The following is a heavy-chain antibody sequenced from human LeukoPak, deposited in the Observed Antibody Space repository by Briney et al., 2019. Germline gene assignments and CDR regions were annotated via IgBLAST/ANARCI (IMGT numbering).Heavy chain of an antibody. CDR2: IRNDIPKDGINK. D-gene: IGHD6-13*01. J-gene: IGHJ4*02. CDR3: AKGDSN. Sequence: QAGGSLRLSCVASGFDFSPYWMSWVRQAPGKGLEWVALIRNDIPKDGINKYYADSVRGRFTISRDNSKNTVYLQMNSLRVADTAMYYCAKGDSNWGQGTLVTVSS. V-gene: IGHV3-30*02. CDR1: GFDFSPYW.